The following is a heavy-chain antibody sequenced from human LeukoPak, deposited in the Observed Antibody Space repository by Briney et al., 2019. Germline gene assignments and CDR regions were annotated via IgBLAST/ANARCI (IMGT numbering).Heavy chain of an antibody. V-gene: IGHV3-23*01. CDR1: GFTVSSNY. D-gene: IGHD2-2*01. J-gene: IGHJ4*02. Sequence: GGSLRLSCAASGFTVSSNYMSWVRQAPGKGLEWVSAISGSGGSTYYADSVKGRFTISRDNSKNTLYLQMNSLRAEDTAVYYCAKASRSTSCYCGLDYWGQGTLVTVSS. CDR2: ISGSGGST. CDR3: AKASRSTSCYCGLDY.